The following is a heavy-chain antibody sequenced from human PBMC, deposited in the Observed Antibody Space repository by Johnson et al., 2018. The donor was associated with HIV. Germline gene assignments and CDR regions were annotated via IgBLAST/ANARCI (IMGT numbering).Heavy chain of an antibody. D-gene: IGHD3-9*01. CDR2: IYSGGTT. CDR3: ARDRTLTGYDASDI. J-gene: IGHJ3*02. Sequence: VQLVESGGGLILPGGSLRLSCAASGFTVTSYYMSWVRQAPGKGLEWVSLIYSGGTTYYADSVKGRFTISRDSFKNTMYLQMNSLRVEDTAVYYCARDRTLTGYDASDIWGQGTTVIVSS. V-gene: IGHV3-53*01. CDR1: GFTVTSYY.